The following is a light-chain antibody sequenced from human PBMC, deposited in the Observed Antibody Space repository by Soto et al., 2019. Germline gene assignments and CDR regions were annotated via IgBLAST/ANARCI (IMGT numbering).Light chain of an antibody. V-gene: IGKV3-20*01. CDR3: QQYESSPQT. CDR2: GAS. J-gene: IGKJ1*01. Sequence: EIVLTQSPGTLSLSPGETATLSCRASQSVSSSYLTWYQQKPGQAPRLLIKGASRRATGVPDRFSGSGSGTDVILTISRLEPEDFAVYYYQQYESSPQTFGQGTKVEIK. CDR1: QSVSSSY.